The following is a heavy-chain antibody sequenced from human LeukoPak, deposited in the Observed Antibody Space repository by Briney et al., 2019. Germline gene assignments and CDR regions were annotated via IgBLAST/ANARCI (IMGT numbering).Heavy chain of an antibody. J-gene: IGHJ4*02. V-gene: IGHV3-11*01. CDR3: ARRRDYFDY. Sequence: GGSLRLSCAASGFTLSDYYMSWIRQAPGKGLEWVSYISSSGNTIYYTDSAKGRFTISRDNAKNSLYLQMNSLRAEDTAVYYCARRRDYFDYWGQGTLVTVSS. CDR1: GFTLSDYY. CDR2: ISSSGNTI.